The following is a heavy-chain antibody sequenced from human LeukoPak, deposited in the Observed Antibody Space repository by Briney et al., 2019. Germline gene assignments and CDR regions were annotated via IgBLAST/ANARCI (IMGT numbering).Heavy chain of an antibody. CDR3: ARVDIAAAGFDY. CDR1: GGSISSSSYS. CDR2: IYYSGST. Sequence: SETLSLTCTVSGGSISSSSYSWGWLRQPPGKGLEWIGSIYYSGSTYYNPSLRSRVTISVDTSKNQFSLKLSSVTAADTAVYYCARVDIAAAGFDYWGQGTLVTVSS. J-gene: IGHJ4*02. D-gene: IGHD6-13*01. V-gene: IGHV4-39*07.